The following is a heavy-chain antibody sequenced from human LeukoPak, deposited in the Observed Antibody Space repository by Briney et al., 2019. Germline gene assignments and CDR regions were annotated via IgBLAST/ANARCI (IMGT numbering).Heavy chain of an antibody. D-gene: IGHD6-19*01. V-gene: IGHV3-66*03. Sequence: GGSLRLSCAASGFSVFSNYMTWVRQAPGKGLEWVAVSYRRDTTFYADAVKGRFTISRDNSKNTLYLQMNSLRAEDTAVYYCAKVLKGKIAVAGYFDYWGQGTLVTVSS. CDR1: GFSVFSNY. J-gene: IGHJ4*02. CDR2: SYRRDTT. CDR3: AKVLKGKIAVAGYFDY.